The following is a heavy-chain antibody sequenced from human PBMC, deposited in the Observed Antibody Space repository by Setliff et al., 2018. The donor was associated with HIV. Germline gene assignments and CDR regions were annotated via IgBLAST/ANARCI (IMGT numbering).Heavy chain of an antibody. CDR2: IYPSDSDT. V-gene: IGHV5-51*01. J-gene: IGHJ6*03. D-gene: IGHD4-17*01. Sequence: PGESLKISCRGFGYNFNNYWIDWVRQMPGKGLEWMGTIYPSDSDTKYNPSFQGHVSISADRSIGTTYLQWSSLRASDTAMYYCASLRGDYVGQYYYYMDIWGKGTTVTVSS. CDR3: ASLRGDYVGQYYYYMDI. CDR1: GYNFNNYW.